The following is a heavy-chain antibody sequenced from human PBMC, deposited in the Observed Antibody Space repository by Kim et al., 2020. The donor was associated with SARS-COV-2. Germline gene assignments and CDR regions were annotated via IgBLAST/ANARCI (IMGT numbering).Heavy chain of an antibody. CDR1: GYTFTDHF. V-gene: IGHV1-2*02. Sequence: ASVKVSCRISGYTFTDHFLHWVRQAPGQGFEWMGWITPKSGVTQYSEKFQGRVTMTRDTSISTAYMELSSLRSDDTAVYYCARKSPYTPIDHWGQGTLVT. J-gene: IGHJ4*02. D-gene: IGHD2-2*02. CDR2: ITPKSGVT. CDR3: ARKSPYTPIDH.